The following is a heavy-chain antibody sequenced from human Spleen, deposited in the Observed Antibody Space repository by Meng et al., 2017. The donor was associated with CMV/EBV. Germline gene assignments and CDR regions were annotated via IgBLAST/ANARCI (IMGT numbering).Heavy chain of an antibody. CDR3: TTEYVWGSSFDY. J-gene: IGHJ4*02. V-gene: IGHV3-15*07. Sequence: SGFTFSNAWMNWVRQAPGKGLEWVGRIKSKTDGGTTDYAAHVKGRFTISRDDSKNTLYLQMNSLKTEDTAVYYCTTEYVWGSSFDYWGQGTLVTVSS. D-gene: IGHD3-16*01. CDR2: IKSKTDGGTT. CDR1: GFTFSNAW.